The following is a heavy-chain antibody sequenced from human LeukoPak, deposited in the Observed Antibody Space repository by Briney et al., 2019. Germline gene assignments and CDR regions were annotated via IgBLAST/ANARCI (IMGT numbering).Heavy chain of an antibody. V-gene: IGHV3-11*01. Sequence: GGSLRLSCAASGFTFSDYYMSWIRQAPGKGLEWVSYISSSGSTIYYADSVKGRFTISRDNAKNSLYLQMNSLRAEDTAVYYCARGRLRWQSELEAFDIWGQGTMVTVSS. CDR1: GFTFSDYY. J-gene: IGHJ3*02. CDR2: ISSSGSTI. D-gene: IGHD4-23*01. CDR3: ARGRLRWQSELEAFDI.